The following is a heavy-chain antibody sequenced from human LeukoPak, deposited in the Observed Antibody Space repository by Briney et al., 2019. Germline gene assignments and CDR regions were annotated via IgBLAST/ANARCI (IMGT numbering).Heavy chain of an antibody. V-gene: IGHV4-34*01. Sequence: SETLSLTCAVYGGSFSGYYWSWIRQPPGKGLEWIGEINHSGSTNYNPSLKSRVTISVDTSKNQFSLELSSVTAADTAVYYCARLGSKRNYYYYYYMDVWGKGTTVTVSS. J-gene: IGHJ6*03. CDR3: ARLGSKRNYYYYYYMDV. CDR2: INHSGST. CDR1: GGSFSGYY. D-gene: IGHD2-15*01.